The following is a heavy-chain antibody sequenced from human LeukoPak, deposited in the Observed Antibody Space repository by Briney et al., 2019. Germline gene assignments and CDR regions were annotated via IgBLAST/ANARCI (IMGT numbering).Heavy chain of an antibody. CDR2: IYHSGST. CDR1: GYSISSGYY. J-gene: IGHJ2*01. V-gene: IGHV4-38-2*02. CDR3: ASSIYIAADGDWYFDL. Sequence: SETLSLTCTVSGYSISSGYYWGWIRQPPGKGLEWIGSIYHSGSTYYNPSLKSRVTISVDRSKNQFSLKLTSVTAADTAVYFCASSIYIAADGDWYFDLWGRGTLVTVSS. D-gene: IGHD6-13*01.